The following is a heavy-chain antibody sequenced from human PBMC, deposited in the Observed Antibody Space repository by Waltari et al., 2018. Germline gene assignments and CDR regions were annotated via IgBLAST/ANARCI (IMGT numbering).Heavy chain of an antibody. Sequence: QVQLVQSGAAVKKPGASLKVSCKASGYTFTRSYLHLVRQAPGQGLEWMGIINPSGGSTSYAQKFQGRVTMTRDTSTSTVYMELSSLRSEDTAVYYCARVILGEAMDVWGQGTTVTVSS. CDR3: ARVILGEAMDV. CDR2: INPSGGST. D-gene: IGHD3-10*01. J-gene: IGHJ6*02. V-gene: IGHV1-46*01. CDR1: GYTFTRSY.